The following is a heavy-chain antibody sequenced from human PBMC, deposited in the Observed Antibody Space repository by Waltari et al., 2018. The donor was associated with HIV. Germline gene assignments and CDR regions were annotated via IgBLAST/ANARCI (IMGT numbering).Heavy chain of an antibody. J-gene: IGHJ3*02. CDR3: TTLEIVSFDI. Sequence: EVQLVESGGRLVMPGGYLRLSCAPPGFTFSNVWIRWVRQAPGKGVEWVGRIKSKTDGGTTDYAAPVKGRFTISRDDSKNTLYLQMNSLKTEDTAVYYCTTLEIVSFDIWGQGTMVTVSS. CDR1: GFTFSNVW. CDR2: IKSKTDGGTT. V-gene: IGHV3-15*01. D-gene: IGHD5-12*01.